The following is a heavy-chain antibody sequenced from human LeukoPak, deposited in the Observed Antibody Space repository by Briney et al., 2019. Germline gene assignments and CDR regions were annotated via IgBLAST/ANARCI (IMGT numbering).Heavy chain of an antibody. D-gene: IGHD5/OR15-5a*01. CDR1: GFTFKNYA. J-gene: IGHJ3*02. CDR3: AKSRNLSTMRAFDM. Sequence: GGSLRLSCAASGFTFKNYAMSWVRQVPGKGLDWVSTISGSGDNTYYTDSVKGRFTISRDNSKNTVSLHMNSLRAEDTAVYYCAKSRNLSTMRAFDMWGQGTMVTVSS. CDR2: ISGSGDNT. V-gene: IGHV3-23*01.